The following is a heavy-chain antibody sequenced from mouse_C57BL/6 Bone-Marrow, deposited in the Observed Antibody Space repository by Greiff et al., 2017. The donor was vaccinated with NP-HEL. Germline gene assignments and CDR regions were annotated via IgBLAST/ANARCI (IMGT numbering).Heavy chain of an antibody. V-gene: IGHV14-4*01. CDR1: GFNIKDYY. CDR2: IDPENGDT. J-gene: IGHJ3*01. CDR3: TTGDSSGYD. D-gene: IGHD3-2*02. Sequence: VQLQQSGAELVRPGASVKLSCTASGFNIKDYYMHWVKQRPEQGLEWIGWIDPENGDTEYASKFQGKATITADTSSNTAYLQLSSLTSEDTAVYYCTTGDSSGYDWGQGTLVTVSA.